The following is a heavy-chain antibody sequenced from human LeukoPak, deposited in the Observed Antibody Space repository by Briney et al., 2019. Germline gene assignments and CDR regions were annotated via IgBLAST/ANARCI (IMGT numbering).Heavy chain of an antibody. CDR1: GFTFSSYA. V-gene: IGHV3-23*01. CDR3: ASSAQGCSSTSCYKYSSGWYGTSFDY. J-gene: IGHJ4*02. CDR2: ISDSGGST. Sequence: GGSLRLSCAASGFTFSSYAMSWVRQAPGKGLEWVSAISDSGGSTYYADSVKGRFTISRDNSKNTLYLQMNSLRAEDTAVYYCASSAQGCSSTSCYKYSSGWYGTSFDYWGQGTLVTVSS. D-gene: IGHD2-2*02.